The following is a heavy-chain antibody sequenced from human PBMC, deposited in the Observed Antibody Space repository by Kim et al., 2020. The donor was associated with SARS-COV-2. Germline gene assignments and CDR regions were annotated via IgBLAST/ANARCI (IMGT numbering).Heavy chain of an antibody. V-gene: IGHV4-4*02. Sequence: NHNPSTKSRVTISVAKSKNQSSLKLSSVAAADTAVYYCARLLWFGESWFDPWGQGTLVTVSS. J-gene: IGHJ5*02. D-gene: IGHD3-10*01. CDR3: ARLLWFGESWFDP.